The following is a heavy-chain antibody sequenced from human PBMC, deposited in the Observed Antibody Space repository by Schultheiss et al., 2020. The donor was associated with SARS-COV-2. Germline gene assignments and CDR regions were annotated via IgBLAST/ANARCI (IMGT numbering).Heavy chain of an antibody. V-gene: IGHV3-33*03. CDR1: GFTFRNYV. D-gene: IGHD5-24*01. CDR2: IWYDGSNK. CDR3: AKVEGGWLQLGRGYFDL. Sequence: GGSLRLSCAVSGFTFRNYVMSWVRQAPGKGLEWVAVIWYDGSNKYYADSVKGRFTISRDNAENSLYLQMSSLSAEDTAVYYCAKVEGGWLQLGRGYFDLWGRGTLVTVSS. J-gene: IGHJ2*01.